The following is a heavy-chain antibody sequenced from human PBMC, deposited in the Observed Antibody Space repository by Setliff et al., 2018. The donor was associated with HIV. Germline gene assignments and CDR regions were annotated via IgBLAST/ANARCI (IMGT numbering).Heavy chain of an antibody. J-gene: IGHJ4*02. V-gene: IGHV1-69*05. Sequence: GASVKVSCKASGGTFSSYAISWVRQAPGQGLEWMGGIIPIFGTANYAQKFQGRVTITTDESTSTAYMELSSLRSEDTAVYYCAREVYDSSGRLDYWGQGTLVTVSS. CDR3: AREVYDSSGRLDY. CDR2: IIPIFGTA. D-gene: IGHD3-22*01. CDR1: GGTFSSYA.